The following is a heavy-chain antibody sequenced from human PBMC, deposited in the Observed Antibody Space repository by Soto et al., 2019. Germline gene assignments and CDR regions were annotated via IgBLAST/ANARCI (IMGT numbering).Heavy chain of an antibody. V-gene: IGHV4-4*02. CDR2: IHHSGIS. D-gene: IGHD2-8*01. CDR3: ARACLNGICYTQGLDL. J-gene: IGHJ4*02. CDR1: GGSISSSNW. Sequence: QVQLQESGPGLVKPSGTLSLTCGVSGGSISSSNWWSWVRQPPGKGLEWIGEIHHSGISKYNPSLPSRLTISSDKSKHHFSLQLTSVTAADTAVYYCARACLNGICYTQGLDLWGQGTLVLVSS.